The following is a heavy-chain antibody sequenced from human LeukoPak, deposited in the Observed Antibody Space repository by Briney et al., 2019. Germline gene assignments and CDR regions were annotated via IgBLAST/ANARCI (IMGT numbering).Heavy chain of an antibody. D-gene: IGHD6-19*01. Sequence: MASETLSLTCSVSGGSISTYYWSWIRQPAGKGLEWIAQIHTSGSTNFNPSLKSRVSISMDTPNNQFSLMISSVTAADTAIYYCAGRGLRTGWTFDYWGHGTLVTVSS. CDR3: AGRGLRTGWTFDY. CDR2: IHTSGST. CDR1: GGSISTYY. J-gene: IGHJ4*01. V-gene: IGHV4-4*07.